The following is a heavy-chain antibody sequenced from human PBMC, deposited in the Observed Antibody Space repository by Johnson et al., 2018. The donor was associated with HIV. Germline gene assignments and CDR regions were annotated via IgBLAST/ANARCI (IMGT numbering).Heavy chain of an antibody. J-gene: IGHJ3*02. CDR2: ISNDGVST. D-gene: IGHD3-10*01. CDR1: GFTLSNHA. CDR3: ARDFVAFGECTAFDI. V-gene: IGHV3-64*01. Sequence: VQLVESGGGLVKPGGSLRLSCATSGFTLSNHAVHWVRQAPGKGLEYVSGISNDGVSTYYANSVKGRFTISRDNAKNSLYLQMNSLRAEDTALYYCARDFVAFGECTAFDIWGQGTMVAVSS.